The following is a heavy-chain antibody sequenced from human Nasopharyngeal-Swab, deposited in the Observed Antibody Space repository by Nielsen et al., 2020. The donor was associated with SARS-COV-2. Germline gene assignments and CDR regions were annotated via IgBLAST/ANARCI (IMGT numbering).Heavy chain of an antibody. CDR2: IYYSGST. V-gene: IGHV4-39*01. D-gene: IGHD1-26*01. CDR3: ARSYEWELLTDWYFDL. J-gene: IGHJ2*01. CDR1: GGSISSSSYY. Sequence: ESLKISCTVSGGSISSSSYYWGWIRQPPGKGLEWIGSIYYSGSTYYNPSLKSRVTISVDTSKNQFSLKLSSVTAADTAVYYCARSYEWELLTDWYFDLWGRGTLVTVSS.